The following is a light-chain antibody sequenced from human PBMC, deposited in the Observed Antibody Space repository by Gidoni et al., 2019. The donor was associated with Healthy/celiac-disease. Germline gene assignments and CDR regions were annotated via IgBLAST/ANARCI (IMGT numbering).Light chain of an antibody. CDR1: SSDVSGYNY. J-gene: IGLJ2*01. CDR2: DVR. V-gene: IGLV2-14*03. CDR3: SSYTLSSTL. Sequence: QSALTPPAAVSGSPGPSITISCTGTSSDVSGYNYVSWYQQHPGKAPHLMIYDVRNRPSGVSNRFSGSESCNTASLTISRLQAEDEADYSCSSYTLSSTLFGGGTKLTVL.